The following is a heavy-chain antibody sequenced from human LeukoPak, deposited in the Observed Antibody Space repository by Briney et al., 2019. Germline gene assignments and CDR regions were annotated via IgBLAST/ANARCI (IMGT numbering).Heavy chain of an antibody. V-gene: IGHV3-74*01. CDR3: ARERTSGWDAFDF. CDR1: GFTFSSFW. J-gene: IGHJ4*02. CDR2: INSVGSST. D-gene: IGHD6-19*01. Sequence: EGSLRLSCAASGFTFSSFWMHWVRQAPGKGLVWVSRINSVGSSTSYADSVKGRFTISRDNAKNTLYLQMNSLRAEDTAVYYCARERTSGWDAFDFWGQGTLVTVSS.